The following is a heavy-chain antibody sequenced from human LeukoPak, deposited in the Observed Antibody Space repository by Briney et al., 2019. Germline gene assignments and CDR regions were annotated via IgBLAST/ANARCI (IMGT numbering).Heavy chain of an antibody. CDR1: GGTFSTYA. D-gene: IGHD6-13*01. V-gene: IGHV1-69*04. CDR2: IVPILGTA. J-gene: IGHJ4*02. CDR3: ARVPQGSSWPYYFDY. Sequence: SVKVSCKASGGTFSTYAISWVRQAPGQGLEWGGRIVPILGTANYAQNFQGRVTITADRSTTTAYMELSSLRSEDTAVYYCARVPQGSSWPYYFDYWGQGTLVTVSS.